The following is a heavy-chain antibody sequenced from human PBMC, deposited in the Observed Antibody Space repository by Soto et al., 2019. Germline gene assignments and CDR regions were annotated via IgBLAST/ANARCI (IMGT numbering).Heavy chain of an antibody. CDR3: ARVDRTVTTYYYYGMDV. V-gene: IGHV3-30-3*01. D-gene: IGHD4-4*01. Sequence: GGSLRLSCAASGFIFSYYAMHWVRQAPGKGLEWVAVISHDGSNKYYADSVEGRFTIPGDNSENTLYLQINSLRTEDTAVYYCARVDRTVTTYYYYGMDVWGQGTTVTVSS. J-gene: IGHJ6*02. CDR2: ISHDGSNK. CDR1: GFIFSYYA.